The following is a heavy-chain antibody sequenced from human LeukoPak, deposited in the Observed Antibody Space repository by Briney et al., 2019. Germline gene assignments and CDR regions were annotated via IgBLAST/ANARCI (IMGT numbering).Heavy chain of an antibody. J-gene: IGHJ3*02. V-gene: IGHV1-2*02. CDR1: GYTFTNYY. D-gene: IGHD1-26*01. CDR3: AREGSGTYRDAFNI. Sequence: ASVKVSCKASGYTFTNYYLHWVRQAPGQGLEWMGWINPKSGGTNNAQKFQGRVTMTRDTSISTAYMEMSSLKSDDTALYYCAREGSGTYRDAFNIWGQGTMVTVSS. CDR2: INPKSGGT.